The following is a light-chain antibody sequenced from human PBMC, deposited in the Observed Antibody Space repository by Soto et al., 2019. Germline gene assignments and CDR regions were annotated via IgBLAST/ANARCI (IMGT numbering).Light chain of an antibody. CDR3: CSYAGSSTFFYV. J-gene: IGLJ1*01. CDR2: EGS. Sequence: QSVLTHPASVSGSPGQSITISCTGTSSDVGSYNLVSWYQQHPGKAPKLMIYEGSKRPSGVSNRSSGSKSGNTASLTISGPKAEPEAHYSCCSYAGSSTFFYVLGTGTKATVL. V-gene: IGLV2-23*03. CDR1: SSDVGSYNL.